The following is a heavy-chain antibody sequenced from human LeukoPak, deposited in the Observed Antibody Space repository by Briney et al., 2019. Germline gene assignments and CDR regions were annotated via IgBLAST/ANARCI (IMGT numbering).Heavy chain of an antibody. D-gene: IGHD4-23*01. Sequence: ASVKVSCKASGYTFTGYYMHWVRQAPGQGLEWMGWINPNSGGTNYAQKLQGRVTMTTDTSTSTAYMELRSLRSDDTAVYYCARDSSVDWYFDLWGRGTLVTVSS. J-gene: IGHJ2*01. CDR2: INPNSGGT. CDR1: GYTFTGYY. CDR3: ARDSSVDWYFDL. V-gene: IGHV1-2*02.